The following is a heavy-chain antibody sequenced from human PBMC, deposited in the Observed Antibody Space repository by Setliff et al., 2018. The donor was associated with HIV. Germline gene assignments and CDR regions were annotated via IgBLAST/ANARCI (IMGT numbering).Heavy chain of an antibody. V-gene: IGHV4-34*11. D-gene: IGHD3-3*02. CDR2: IYYTGTT. Sequence: SETLSLTCAVYGGSFTGYYWSWIRQPQGKGLEWIGYIYYTGTTHYNPSLKSRVAMSVDTSKNQFSLDLTSVTPADTAVYYCARLRVISSSQTFDHWGQGMLVTVSS. CDR3: ARLRVISSSQTFDH. CDR1: GGSFTGYY. J-gene: IGHJ4*02.